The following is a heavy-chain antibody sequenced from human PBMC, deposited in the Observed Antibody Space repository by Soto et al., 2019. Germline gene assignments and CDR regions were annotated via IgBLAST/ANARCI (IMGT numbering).Heavy chain of an antibody. CDR2: IYHTGLS. CDR1: GDSISNSRFY. Sequence: PSETLSLTCSVSGDSISNSRFYWAWIRQPPGEGLEWIGSIYHTGLSNSNPSLNSRVTMSVDTSKNQFSLKLSSVTAADTAVYYCASHSSHWPFFDFWGQGTLVTVSS. V-gene: IGHV4-39*07. CDR3: ASHSSHWPFFDF. D-gene: IGHD6-13*01. J-gene: IGHJ4*02.